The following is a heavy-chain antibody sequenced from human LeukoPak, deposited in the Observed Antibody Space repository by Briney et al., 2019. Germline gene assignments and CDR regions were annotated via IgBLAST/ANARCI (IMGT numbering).Heavy chain of an antibody. J-gene: IGHJ4*02. CDR3: ARDHTVVPAAAIDY. Sequence: GGSLRLSCAASGFTFSSYAMHWVRQAPGKGLEWVAVISYDGSNKYYADSVKGRFTISRDNSKNTLYLQMNSLRAEDTAVYYCARDHTVVPAAAIDYWGQGTLVTVSS. CDR2: ISYDGSNK. V-gene: IGHV3-30-3*01. CDR1: GFTFSSYA. D-gene: IGHD2-2*01.